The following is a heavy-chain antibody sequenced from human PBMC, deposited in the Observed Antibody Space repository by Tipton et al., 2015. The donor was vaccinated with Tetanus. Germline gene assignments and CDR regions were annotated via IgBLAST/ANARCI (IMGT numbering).Heavy chain of an antibody. J-gene: IGHJ4*02. CDR1: GVSIADNTNY. CDR2: IYFSGDT. V-gene: IGHV4-39*01. D-gene: IGHD3-22*01. Sequence: TLSLTCTVSGVSIADNTNYWGWIRQSPGEGLEWIGSIYFSGDTYSNPSLKSRATISVDTSRNQFSLRLSSVTAADTAVYYCARHSSGYFTFFDYWGQGTLVTASS. CDR3: ARHSSGYFTFFDY.